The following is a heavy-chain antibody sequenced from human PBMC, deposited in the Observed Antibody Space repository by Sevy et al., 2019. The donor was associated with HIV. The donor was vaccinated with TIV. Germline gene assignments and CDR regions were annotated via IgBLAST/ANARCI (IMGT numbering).Heavy chain of an antibody. CDR2: IYYSGST. CDR1: GGSISSYY. Sequence: SETLSLTCTVSGGSISSYYWSWIRQPPGKGLEGIGYIYYSGSTNYNPSLKSRVTISVDTSKNQFSLKLSSVTAADTAVYYCGRAGVVVYGDPKYYFDYWGQGTLVTVSS. D-gene: IGHD4-17*01. V-gene: IGHV4-59*01. CDR3: GRAGVVVYGDPKYYFDY. J-gene: IGHJ4*02.